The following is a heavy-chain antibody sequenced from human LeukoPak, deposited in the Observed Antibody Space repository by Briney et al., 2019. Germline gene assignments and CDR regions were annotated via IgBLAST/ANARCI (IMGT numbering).Heavy chain of an antibody. J-gene: IGHJ4*02. V-gene: IGHV4-61*02. CDR3: ASYCSTTSCPFDY. CDR1: GGSISSGSYY. CDR2: VYTSGST. Sequence: PSQTLSLTCTVSGGSISSGSYYWSWIRQPAGKGLEWIGRVYTSGSTNYNPSLKSRVTISLDRSKNQFSLRLTSVTAADAAVYYCASYCSTTSCPFDYWGQGTLVTVSS. D-gene: IGHD2-2*01.